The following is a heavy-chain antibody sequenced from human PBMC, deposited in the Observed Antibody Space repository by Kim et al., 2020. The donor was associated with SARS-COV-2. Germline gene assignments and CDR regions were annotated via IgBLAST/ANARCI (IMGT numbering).Heavy chain of an antibody. CDR2: IYYSGST. V-gene: IGHV4-61*01. J-gene: IGHJ4*02. D-gene: IGHD6-6*01. CDR3: ARESIAARLGIDY. Sequence: SETLSLTCTVSGGSVSSGSYYWSWIRQPPGKGLEWIGCIYYSGSTYYNPSLKSRVTISVDTSKNQFSLKLSSVTAADTAVYYCARESIAARLGIDYWGQGTLVTVSS. CDR1: GGSVSSGSYY.